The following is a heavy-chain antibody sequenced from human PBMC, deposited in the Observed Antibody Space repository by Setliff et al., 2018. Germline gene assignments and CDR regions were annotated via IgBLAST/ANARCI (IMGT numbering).Heavy chain of an antibody. V-gene: IGHV1-69-2*01. CDR1: GYSFSDFY. Sequence: ASVKVSCKASGYSFSDFYMHWVRQVPGEGLEALGRIDPRDDFTVYAERFEDRLTITADTSTDTSYMEMSSLRFEDTAVYYCARGAPGRYCSGGSCSYFDYWGQGILVTVSS. CDR2: IDPRDDFT. J-gene: IGHJ4*02. D-gene: IGHD2-15*01. CDR3: ARGAPGRYCSGGSCSYFDY.